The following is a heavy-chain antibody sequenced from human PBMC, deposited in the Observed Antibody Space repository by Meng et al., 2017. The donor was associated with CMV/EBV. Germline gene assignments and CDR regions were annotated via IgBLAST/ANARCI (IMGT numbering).Heavy chain of an antibody. Sequence: SVKVSCKASGYTFTSYDINWVRQAPGQGLEWMGGIIPIFGTANYAQKFQGRVTITTDESTSTAYMELSSLRSEDTAVYYCARGYCSSTSCYTPQPGLEYYYYYYGMDVWGQGTTVTVSS. J-gene: IGHJ6*02. CDR2: IIPIFGTA. CDR3: ARGYCSSTSCYTPQPGLEYYYYYYGMDV. D-gene: IGHD2-2*02. V-gene: IGHV1-69*05. CDR1: GYTFTSYD.